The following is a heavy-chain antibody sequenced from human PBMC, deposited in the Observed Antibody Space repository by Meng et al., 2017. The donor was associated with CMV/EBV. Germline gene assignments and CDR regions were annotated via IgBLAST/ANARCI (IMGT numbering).Heavy chain of an antibody. V-gene: IGHV3-11*04. J-gene: IGHJ4*02. CDR2: ISSSGSTI. CDR1: GFTFSDYY. Sequence: SGFTFSDYYMSWIRQAPGKGLEWVSYISSSGSTIYYADSVKGRFTISRDNAKNSLYPQMNSLRAEDTAVYYCARWGAIVVVPAASDYWGQGTLVTVSS. CDR3: ARWGAIVVVPAASDY. D-gene: IGHD2-2*01.